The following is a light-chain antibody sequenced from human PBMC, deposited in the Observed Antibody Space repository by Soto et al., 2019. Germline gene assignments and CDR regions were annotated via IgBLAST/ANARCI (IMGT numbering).Light chain of an antibody. J-gene: IGKJ4*01. CDR3: QQYGSSPGALT. V-gene: IGKV3-20*01. CDR1: QSVSSSY. CDR2: GAS. Sequence: EIVLTQSPATLSLSPGERATLSCRASQSVSSSYLAWYQQKPGQAPRLLIYGASSRATGIPDRFSGSGSGTDFTLTISRLEPEDFAVYYCQQYGSSPGALTFGGGTKV.